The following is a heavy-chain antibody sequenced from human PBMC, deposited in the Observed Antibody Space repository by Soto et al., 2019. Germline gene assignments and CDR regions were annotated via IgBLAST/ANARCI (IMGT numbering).Heavy chain of an antibody. J-gene: IGHJ4*02. CDR1: GFTFSSYG. V-gene: IGHV3-33*01. CDR3: ARGAGYSYGYLDF. CDR2: IWYDGSNK. Sequence: QVQLVESGGGVVQPGKYLRLTCAASGFTFSSYGMHWVRQAPGKGLEWVAVIWYDGSNKHYADSVRGRFTISRHDSENTLYLQMSSLRAEDTAVYYCARGAGYSYGYLDFWGQGTLVTVSS. D-gene: IGHD5-18*01.